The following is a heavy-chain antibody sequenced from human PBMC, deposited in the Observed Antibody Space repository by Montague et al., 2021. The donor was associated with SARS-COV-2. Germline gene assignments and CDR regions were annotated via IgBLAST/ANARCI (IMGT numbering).Heavy chain of an antibody. D-gene: IGHD6-19*01. CDR2: IYYSEST. J-gene: IGHJ3*02. Sequence: SETLSLTSTVSGGSISSSSYYWGWIRQPPGKGLEWIGSIYYSESTYYNPSLKSRVTISVDTSKNQFSLKLSSVTAADTAVYYCTSTTVAGDIAFDIWGQGTMVTVSS. V-gene: IGHV4-39*01. CDR3: TSTTVAGDIAFDI. CDR1: GGSISSSSYY.